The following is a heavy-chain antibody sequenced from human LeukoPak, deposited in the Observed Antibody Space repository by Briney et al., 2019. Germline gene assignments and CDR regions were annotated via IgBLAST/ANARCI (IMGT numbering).Heavy chain of an antibody. CDR2: MNPNSGNT. V-gene: IGHV1-8*03. CDR3: ARVRDGYNLS. Sequence: ASVKVSCKASGYTFTSYYMHWVRQAPGQGLEWMGWMNPNSGNTGYAQKFQGRVTITRNTSISTAYMELSSLRSEDTAVYYCARVRDGYNLSWGQGTLVTVSS. D-gene: IGHD5-24*01. CDR1: GYTFTSYY. J-gene: IGHJ5*02.